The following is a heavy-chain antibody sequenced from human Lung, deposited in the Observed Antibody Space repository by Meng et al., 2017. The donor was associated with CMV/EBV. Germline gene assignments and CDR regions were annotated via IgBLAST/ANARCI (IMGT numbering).Heavy chain of an antibody. D-gene: IGHD2/OR15-2a*01. CDR2: ISTNTGTP. V-gene: IGHV7-4-1*02. Sequence: VQLVQSGSKLKEPGASVKVSCKASGYTFSTYTINWVRQAHGRGLGWMGWISTNTGTPTYTQGFTGRFVFSLDTSVSTAYLQISSLKAEDTAVYYCARGGNFDPWGQGTLVTVSS. J-gene: IGHJ5*02. CDR1: GYTFSTYT. CDR3: ARGGNFDP.